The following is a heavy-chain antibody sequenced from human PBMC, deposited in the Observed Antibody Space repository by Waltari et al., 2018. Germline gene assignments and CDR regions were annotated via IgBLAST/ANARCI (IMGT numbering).Heavy chain of an antibody. Sequence: QVQLQESGPGLVKPSETLSLTCTVPGYSISSGYYWGWLRQPPGKGLEWIGSIYHSGSTYYNPSLKSRVTISVDTSKNQFSLKLSSVTAADTAVYYCARDEIAAAGGAFDIWGQGTMVTVSS. V-gene: IGHV4-38-2*02. J-gene: IGHJ3*02. CDR3: ARDEIAAAGGAFDI. CDR2: IYHSGST. D-gene: IGHD6-13*01. CDR1: GYSISSGYY.